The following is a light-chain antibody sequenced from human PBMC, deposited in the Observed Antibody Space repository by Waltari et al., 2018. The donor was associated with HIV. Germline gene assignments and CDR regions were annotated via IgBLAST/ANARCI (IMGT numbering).Light chain of an antibody. CDR3: QQYSDVPYT. CDR1: QSLLYISNNQNY. Sequence: DVVVTQSPDSLAVSLGERATLHCKSNQSLLYISNNQNYLAWYQQKAGQRPKLLIYWAYIRESGVPDRFSGSGSETDFTLTISSLQAEDVAVYYCQQYSDVPYTFGQWTKLEIK. V-gene: IGKV4-1*01. CDR2: WAY. J-gene: IGKJ2*01.